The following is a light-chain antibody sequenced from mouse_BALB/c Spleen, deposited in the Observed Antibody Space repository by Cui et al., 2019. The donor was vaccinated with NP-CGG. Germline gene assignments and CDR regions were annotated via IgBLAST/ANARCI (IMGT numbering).Light chain of an antibody. Sequence: QAVVTQGSALTTSPGETVTLTCRSSTGAVTTSNYANWVQEKPDHLFTGLIGGTNNRAPGVPARFSGSLNGDKAALTITGAQTEDEAIYFCALWYSNHWVFGGGTKLTVL. J-gene: IGLJ1*01. V-gene: IGLV1*01. CDR2: GTN. CDR3: ALWYSNHWV. CDR1: TGAVTTSNY.